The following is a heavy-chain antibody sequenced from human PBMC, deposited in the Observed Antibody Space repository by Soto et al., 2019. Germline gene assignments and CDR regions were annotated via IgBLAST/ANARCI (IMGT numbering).Heavy chain of an antibody. D-gene: IGHD5-12*01. J-gene: IGHJ5*02. CDR2: ISISSSSI. CDR3: ARWPPLFDP. Sequence: EVQLVESGGGLVQPGGSLRLSCSASGFTFDSYDMNWVRQAPGKGLEWVSYISISSSSIYYTDSVKGRFTISRDNAKNSLYLQMNSLRDDYTAVYSCARWPPLFDPWGQGTLVTVSS. CDR1: GFTFDSYD. V-gene: IGHV3-48*02.